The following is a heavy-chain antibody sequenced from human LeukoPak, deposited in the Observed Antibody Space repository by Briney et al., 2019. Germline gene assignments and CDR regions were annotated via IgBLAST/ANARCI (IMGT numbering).Heavy chain of an antibody. D-gene: IGHD3-3*01. CDR2: INHSGST. J-gene: IGHJ6*03. CDR3: ARVGYDFHTSYYYYMDV. CDR1: GGSFSGYY. Sequence: SETLSLTCAVYGGSFSGYYWSWIRQPPGKGLEWIGEINHSGSTNYNPSFKSRVTISVDTSKNQFSLKLSSVTAADTAVYYCARVGYDFHTSYYYYMDVWGKGTTVTVSS. V-gene: IGHV4-34*01.